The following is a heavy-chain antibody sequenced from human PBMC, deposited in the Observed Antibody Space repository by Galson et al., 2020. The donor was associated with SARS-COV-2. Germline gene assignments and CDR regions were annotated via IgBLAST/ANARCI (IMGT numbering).Heavy chain of an antibody. CDR1: GYTFSGHY. J-gene: IGHJ5*02. Sequence: ASVKVSCKASGYTFSGHYMHWVRLAPGQGLEWMGRINPNSGDTDVAQKFQGRVTTTTDTSLTTAYMELSRLTSDDTAVYYCTRGSNSSPFYHFDPWGQGTLVTVSS. V-gene: IGHV1-2*06. D-gene: IGHD3-10*01. CDR3: TRGSNSSPFYHFDP. CDR2: INPNSGDT.